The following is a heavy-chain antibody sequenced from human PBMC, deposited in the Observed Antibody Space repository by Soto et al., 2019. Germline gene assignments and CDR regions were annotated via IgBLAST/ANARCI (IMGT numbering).Heavy chain of an antibody. D-gene: IGHD3-10*01. CDR3: ARDQITMVRGVTVYYYYYGMDV. CDR2: IIPIFGTA. J-gene: IGHJ6*02. Sequence: GASVKVSCKASGGTFSSYAISWVRQAPGQGLEWMGGIIPIFGTANYAQKFQGRVTITADESTGTAYMELSSLRSEDTAVYYCARDQITMVRGVTVYYYYYGMDVWGQGTTVTVSS. V-gene: IGHV1-69*13. CDR1: GGTFSSYA.